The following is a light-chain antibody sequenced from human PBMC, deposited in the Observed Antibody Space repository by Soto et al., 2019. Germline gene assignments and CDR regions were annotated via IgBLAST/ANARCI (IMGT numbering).Light chain of an antibody. CDR2: SNN. CDR3: SSYTTINTLI. V-gene: IGLV1-44*01. Sequence: QSVLTQPPSASETPGQRVTISCSGSNSNIGGNAVTWYQQLPGAAPKLLIYSNNQRPSGVPDRFSGSKSGTSASLAISGLQSEDEADYYCSSYTTINTLIFGGGTKLTVL. J-gene: IGLJ2*01. CDR1: NSNIGGNA.